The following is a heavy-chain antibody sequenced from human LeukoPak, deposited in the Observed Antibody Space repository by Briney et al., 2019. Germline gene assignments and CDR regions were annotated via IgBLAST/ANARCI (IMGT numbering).Heavy chain of an antibody. CDR1: GFAFSAYY. Sequence: GGSLRLSCAASGFAFSAYYMSWVRQAPGKGLEWVAGISHDGSQKHYVDSMKGRFTISRDNAKSSLYLQLSSLRAGDTAVYYCATLQNWRFDYWGQGALVAVSS. D-gene: IGHD1-1*01. CDR2: ISHDGSQK. V-gene: IGHV3-7*03. CDR3: ATLQNWRFDY. J-gene: IGHJ4*02.